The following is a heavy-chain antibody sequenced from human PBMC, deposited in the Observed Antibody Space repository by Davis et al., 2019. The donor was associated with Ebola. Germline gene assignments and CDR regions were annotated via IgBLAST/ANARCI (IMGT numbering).Heavy chain of an antibody. CDR3: AKDPGGHTGESDY. CDR2: IWFDGRNA. V-gene: IGHV3-30*02. J-gene: IGHJ4*02. D-gene: IGHD2-8*02. Sequence: PGGSLRLSCVASGLTFSRYGMHWVRQTPGKGLEWVAFIWFDGRNAHYIDSVKGRFTISRDNSKNPLYRQMTSLRPEDTAMYYWAKDPGGHTGESDYWGQGTLVTVSS. CDR1: GLTFSRYG.